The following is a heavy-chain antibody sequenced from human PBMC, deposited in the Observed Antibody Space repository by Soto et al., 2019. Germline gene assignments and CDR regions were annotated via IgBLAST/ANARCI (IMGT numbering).Heavy chain of an antibody. Sequence: GGSLRLSCAASGFTFSTYAMHWVRQAPGKGLEWVALISYDGSDKYFADSVKGRFTVSRDNSRNTLYLQMDTLRAEDTAVYYCAKALRGYTYAYTAYYYGVDVWGQGTTVIVS. CDR3: AKALRGYTYAYTAYYYGVDV. D-gene: IGHD5-18*01. CDR1: GFTFSTYA. J-gene: IGHJ6*02. V-gene: IGHV3-30*18. CDR2: ISYDGSDK.